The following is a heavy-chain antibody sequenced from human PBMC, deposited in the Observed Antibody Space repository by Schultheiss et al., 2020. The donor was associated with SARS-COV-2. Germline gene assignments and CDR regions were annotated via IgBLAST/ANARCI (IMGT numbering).Heavy chain of an antibody. CDR2: ISSSSSYT. J-gene: IGHJ6*03. Sequence: GESLKISCAASGFTFSDYYMSWIRQAPGKGLEWVSYISSSSSYTNYADSVKGRFTISRDNAKNSLYLQMNSLRAEDTAVYYCTRETILLMDYIDVWGNGTTVTVSS. CDR3: TRETILLMDYIDV. D-gene: IGHD2-21*01. CDR1: GFTFSDYY. V-gene: IGHV3-11*06.